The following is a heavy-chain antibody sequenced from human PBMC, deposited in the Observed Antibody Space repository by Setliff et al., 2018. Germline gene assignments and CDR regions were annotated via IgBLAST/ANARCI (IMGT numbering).Heavy chain of an antibody. CDR2: FHTYGSP. V-gene: IGHV4-4*08. D-gene: IGHD5-18*01. CDR1: GGSISGYY. J-gene: IGHJ4*02. Sequence: SETLSLTCKVSGGSISGYYLTWIRQPPGRGLEWIGYFHTYGSPHYNPSLRSRVTISVDTSKNQFSLKLNSVTAADTAVYYCASGGYNYGALDYWGQGALVTVSS. CDR3: ASGGYNYGALDY.